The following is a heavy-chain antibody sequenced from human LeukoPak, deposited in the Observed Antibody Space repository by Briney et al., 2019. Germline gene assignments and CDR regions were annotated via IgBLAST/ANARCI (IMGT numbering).Heavy chain of an antibody. CDR1: GFTFSSYW. D-gene: IGHD2-21*01. CDR2: IKQDGSEK. J-gene: IGHJ4*02. CDR3: ASYCGGDCRFDY. Sequence: GGSLRLSCAASGFTFSSYWMSWVRQAPGKGLEWVANIKQDGSEKYYVDSGKGRFTISRDNAKNSLYLQMNSLRAEDTAVYYCASYCGGDCRFDYWGQGTLVTVSS. V-gene: IGHV3-7*01.